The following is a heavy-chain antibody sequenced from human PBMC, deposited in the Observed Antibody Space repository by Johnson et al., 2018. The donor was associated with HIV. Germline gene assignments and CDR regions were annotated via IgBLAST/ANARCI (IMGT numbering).Heavy chain of an antibody. D-gene: IGHD5-12*01. CDR2: IKEDGSAK. V-gene: IGHV3-7*05. CDR1: GFTISSYW. CDR3: ARDQSGYVL. Sequence: MQLVESGGGVVQPGGSLRLSCAASGFTISSYWMSWVRQAPGKGLEWVANIKEDGSAKYDVDSVRGRFTISRDNAKNSLFLQMDSLRAEDTAVYYCARDQSGYVLWGPGTMVTVSS. J-gene: IGHJ3*01.